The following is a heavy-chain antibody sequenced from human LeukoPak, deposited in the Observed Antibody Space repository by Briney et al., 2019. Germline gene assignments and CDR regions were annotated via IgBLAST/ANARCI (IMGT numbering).Heavy chain of an antibody. D-gene: IGHD5-24*01. V-gene: IGHV1-2*06. CDR2: INPNTGGT. J-gene: IGHJ4*02. CDR3: AREELIRDYYFDY. Sequence: ASVKVSCKASGYTFTGYYMHWVRQAPAQGLEWMGRINPNTGGTIYAQKLQGRVTMTRDTSITTAYMELSRLRSDDTAVYYCAREELIRDYYFDYWGQGTLVTVSS. CDR1: GYTFTGYY.